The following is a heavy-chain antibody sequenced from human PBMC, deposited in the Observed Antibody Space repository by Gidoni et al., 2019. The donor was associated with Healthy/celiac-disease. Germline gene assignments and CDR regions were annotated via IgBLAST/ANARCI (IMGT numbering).Heavy chain of an antibody. CDR1: GFTFSSSA. J-gene: IGHJ4*02. CDR3: ARDLVSGYCSSTSCYLSYYFDY. Sequence: QVQLVESGGGVVQPGRSLRLSCAASGFTFSSSAMHWVRQAPGKGLEWVAVISYDGSNKYYADSVKGRFTISRDNSKNTLYLQMNSLRAEDTAVYYCARDLVSGYCSSTSCYLSYYFDYWGQGTLVTVSS. V-gene: IGHV3-30-3*01. D-gene: IGHD2-2*01. CDR2: ISYDGSNK.